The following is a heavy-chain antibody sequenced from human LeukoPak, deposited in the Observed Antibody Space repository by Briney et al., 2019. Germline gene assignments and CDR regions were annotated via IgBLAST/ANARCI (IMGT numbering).Heavy chain of an antibody. D-gene: IGHD6-19*01. Sequence: GGSLRLSCAASGFTFSSYSMNWVCQAPGKGLEWVSSISSSSSYIYYADSVKGRFTISRDNAKNSLYLQMNSLRAEDTAVYYCARGTIAVAGTFHYWGQGTLVTVSS. J-gene: IGHJ4*02. CDR1: GFTFSSYS. CDR2: ISSSSSYI. V-gene: IGHV3-21*01. CDR3: ARGTIAVAGTFHY.